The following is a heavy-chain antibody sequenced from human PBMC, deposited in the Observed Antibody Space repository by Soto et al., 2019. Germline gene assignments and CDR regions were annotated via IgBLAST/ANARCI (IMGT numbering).Heavy chain of an antibody. CDR2: INVGNGNA. CDR3: TSSSERGY. J-gene: IGHJ4*02. CDR1: GYTYTEYP. Sequence: QVQLVQSGAEVKKPGASVKVSCKTSGYTYTEYPIHWVRQAPGQGLEWMGWINVGNGNAKYSQKFQGRVTMTRGTSASAVYMVLSSVGSEDTAVYYCTSSSERGYWGQGTLVTVSS. V-gene: IGHV1-3*01.